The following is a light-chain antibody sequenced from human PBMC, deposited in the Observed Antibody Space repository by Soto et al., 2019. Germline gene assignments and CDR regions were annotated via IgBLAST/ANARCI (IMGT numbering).Light chain of an antibody. V-gene: IGKV1-27*01. CDR2: AAS. CDR3: QRYNIAPRA. J-gene: IGKJ1*01. CDR1: QGISNY. Sequence: DIQMTQSPSSLSASVGDRVTITCRASQGISNYVAWYQQKPGKAPNLLIHAASTVQSGVPSRFSGSGYETDFTLTISSLQPEDVATYFCQRYNIAPRAFGQGTKVEIK.